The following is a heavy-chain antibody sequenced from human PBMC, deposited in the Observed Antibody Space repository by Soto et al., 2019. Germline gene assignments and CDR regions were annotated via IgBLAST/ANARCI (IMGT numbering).Heavy chain of an antibody. CDR2: ISSSSTYR. Sequence: VGSLRLSCAASGFTFSDYYMSWIRQAPGKGLEWVSYISSSSTYRNYVDSVKGRFTISRDNAKNSLYLQMNSLRAEDTAIYYCARNYEADYWGQGTLVTVSS. D-gene: IGHD1-7*01. CDR3: ARNYEADY. CDR1: GFTFSDYY. J-gene: IGHJ4*02. V-gene: IGHV3-11*06.